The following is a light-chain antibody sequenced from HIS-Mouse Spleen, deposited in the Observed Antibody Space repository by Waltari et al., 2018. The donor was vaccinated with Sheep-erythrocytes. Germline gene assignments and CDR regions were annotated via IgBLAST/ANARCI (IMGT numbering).Light chain of an antibody. CDR3: SSYAGSNNWV. CDR2: EVS. V-gene: IGLV2-8*01. J-gene: IGLJ3*02. Sequence: QSALTQPPSASGSPGQSVTISCTGTSSDVGGYNYVSWYQQHPGKAPKLMIYEVSRRPVGVHDRFAGSKSGNTASLTVSGLQAEDEADYYCSSYAGSNNWVFGGGTKLTVL. CDR1: SSDVGGYNY.